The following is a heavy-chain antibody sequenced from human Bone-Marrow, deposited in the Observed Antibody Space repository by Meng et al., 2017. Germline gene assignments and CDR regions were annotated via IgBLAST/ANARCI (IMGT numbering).Heavy chain of an antibody. Sequence: ETLSLTCAASGFTFDDYGMSWVRQAPGKGLEWVSGINWNGGSTGYADSVKGRFTISRDNAKNSLYLQMSSLRAEDTALYYCAREDYYDSSGYSYLDYWGQGTLVTVSS. V-gene: IGHV3-20*04. CDR3: AREDYYDSSGYSYLDY. J-gene: IGHJ4*02. D-gene: IGHD3-22*01. CDR1: GFTFDDYG. CDR2: INWNGGST.